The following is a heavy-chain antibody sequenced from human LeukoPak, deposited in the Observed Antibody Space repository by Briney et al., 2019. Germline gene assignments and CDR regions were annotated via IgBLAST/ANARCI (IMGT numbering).Heavy chain of an antibody. CDR1: GGSISSSSYY. CDR3: ARQRGGYCTNGVCQVRPGDFQH. J-gene: IGHJ1*01. CDR2: IYYSGNT. D-gene: IGHD2-8*01. Sequence: SETLSLTCTVSGGSISSSSYYWGWIRQPPGKGLEWIGSIYYSGNTYYNPSLKSRVTISVDTSKNQFSLKLSSVTAADTAVYYCARQRGGYCTNGVCQVRPGDFQHWGQGTLVTVSS. V-gene: IGHV4-39*01.